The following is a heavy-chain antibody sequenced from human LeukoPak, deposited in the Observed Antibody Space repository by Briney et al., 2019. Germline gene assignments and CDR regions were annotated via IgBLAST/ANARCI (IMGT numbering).Heavy chain of an antibody. CDR3: ARRGLAAAGSTYYFDS. Sequence: SETLSLTCTVSGYSISSGYYWGWIRQPPGKGLEWIGSIYHSGSTYYNPSLKSRVTISVDTSKNQFSLKLSSVTAADTAVYYCARRGLAAAGSTYYFDSWGQGTLVTVSS. CDR1: GYSISSGYY. J-gene: IGHJ4*02. D-gene: IGHD6-13*01. CDR2: IYHSGST. V-gene: IGHV4-38-2*02.